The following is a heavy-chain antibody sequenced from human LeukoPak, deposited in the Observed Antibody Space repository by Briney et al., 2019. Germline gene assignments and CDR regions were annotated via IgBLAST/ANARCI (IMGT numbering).Heavy chain of an antibody. CDR1: GFTFSSYA. CDR3: ARDMAAAGWFDP. D-gene: IGHD6-13*01. J-gene: IGHJ5*02. CDR2: IYSGGST. V-gene: IGHV3-53*01. Sequence: GGSLRLSCAASGFTFSSYAMSWVRQAPGKGLEWVSVIYSGGSTYYADSVKGRFTISRDNSKNTLYLQMNSLRAEDTAVYYCARDMAAAGWFDPWGQGTLVTVSS.